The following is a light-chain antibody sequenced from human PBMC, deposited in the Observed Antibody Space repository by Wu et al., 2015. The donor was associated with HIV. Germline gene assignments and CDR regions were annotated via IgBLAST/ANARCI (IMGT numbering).Light chain of an antibody. V-gene: IGKV3-11*01. CDR1: QSVRNY. CDR2: DAS. J-gene: IGKJ1*01. Sequence: IVLTQSPATLSVSPGERATLSCRASQSVRNYLAWFQQKPGQAPRLLIYDASNRATGIPARFSGSGSGTDFTLTISSLEPEDFALYYCQQRSNWPWTFGQGTKVEFK. CDR3: QQRSNWPWT.